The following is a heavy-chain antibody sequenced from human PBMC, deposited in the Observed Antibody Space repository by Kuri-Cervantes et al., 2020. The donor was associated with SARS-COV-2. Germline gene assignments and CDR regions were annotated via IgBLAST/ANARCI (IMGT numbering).Heavy chain of an antibody. J-gene: IGHJ4*02. CDR1: GGSFSSYY. D-gene: IGHD3-3*01. Sequence: SETLSLTCAVYGGSFSSYYWGWIRQPPGKGLEWIGSIYYSGSTYYNPSLKSRVTISVDTSKNQFSLKLSSVTAADTAVYYCARHVRPEITIFGVVITADYFDYWGQGTLVTVSS. CDR2: IYYSGST. CDR3: ARHVRPEITIFGVVITADYFDY. V-gene: IGHV4-39*01.